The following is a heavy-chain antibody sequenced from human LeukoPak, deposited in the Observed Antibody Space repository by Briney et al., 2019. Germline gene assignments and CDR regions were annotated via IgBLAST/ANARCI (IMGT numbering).Heavy chain of an antibody. Sequence: KPSETLSLTCTVSGGSIRSYYWTWIRQPPGKGLEWIGYIYYSGSTNYKPSLKSRVTISVDTSKNQFSLKLSSVTAADTAVYYCASTTYYYDSSGYNQSPVDYWGQGTLVTVSS. V-gene: IGHV4-59*12. CDR1: GGSIRSYY. CDR3: ASTTYYYDSSGYNQSPVDY. D-gene: IGHD3-22*01. CDR2: IYYSGST. J-gene: IGHJ4*02.